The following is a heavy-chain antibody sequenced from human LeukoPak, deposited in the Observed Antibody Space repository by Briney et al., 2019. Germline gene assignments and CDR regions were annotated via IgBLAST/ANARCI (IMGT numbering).Heavy chain of an antibody. CDR1: GFTFSDYY. CDR2: ISSSGSTI. D-gene: IGHD1-26*01. CDR3: ARVLSGGEWEPTGDY. J-gene: IGHJ4*02. Sequence: GGSLRLSCAASGFTFSDYYMSWIRQAPGKGLEWVSYISSSGSTIYYADSVKGRFTISRDNAKNSLYLQMNSLRAEDTAVYYCARVLSGGEWEPTGDYWGQGTLVTVSS. V-gene: IGHV3-11*01.